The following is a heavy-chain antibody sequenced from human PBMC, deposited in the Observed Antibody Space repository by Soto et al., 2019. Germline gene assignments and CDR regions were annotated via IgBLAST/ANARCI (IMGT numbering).Heavy chain of an antibody. V-gene: IGHV3-23*01. CDR1: GFTFSSYA. CDR3: ATDVYRRFWSGLLIPLQPCGMDV. D-gene: IGHD3-3*01. CDR2: ISGSGGST. Sequence: QPGGSLGLSCAASGFTFSSYAMSWVRQAPGKGLEWVSAISGSGGSTYYADSVKGRFTISRDNSKNTLYLQMNSLRAEDTAVYYCATDVYRRFWSGLLIPLQPCGMDVWGQGTMVTVSS. J-gene: IGHJ6*02.